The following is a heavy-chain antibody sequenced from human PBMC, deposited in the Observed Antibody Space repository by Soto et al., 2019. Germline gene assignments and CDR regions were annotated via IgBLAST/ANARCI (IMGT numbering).Heavy chain of an antibody. J-gene: IGHJ4*02. CDR2: ISYDGSNK. Sequence: QVQLVESGGGVVQPGRSLRLSCAASGFTFSSYGMHWVRQAPGKGLEWVAVISYDGSNKYYADSVKGRFTISRDNSKNTLYLQMNSLRAEDTAVYYCAKGGRGSDSYGSVWEVYWGQGTLVTVSS. D-gene: IGHD5-18*01. CDR1: GFTFSSYG. CDR3: AKGGRGSDSYGSVWEVY. V-gene: IGHV3-30*18.